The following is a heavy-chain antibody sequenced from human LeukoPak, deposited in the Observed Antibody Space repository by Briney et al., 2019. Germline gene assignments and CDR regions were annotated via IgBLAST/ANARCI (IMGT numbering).Heavy chain of an antibody. D-gene: IGHD1-26*01. CDR2: LYYSGST. CDR1: GGSISSYY. CDR3: TTGSYSFYYMDV. J-gene: IGHJ6*03. V-gene: IGHV4-59*01. Sequence: SETLSLTCTVSGGSISSYYWSWIRQPPGKGLEWIGYLYYSGSTNYNPSLKSRVTISVDTSKNQFSLKLSSVTAADTAVYYCTTGSYSFYYMDVWGKGTTVTVSS.